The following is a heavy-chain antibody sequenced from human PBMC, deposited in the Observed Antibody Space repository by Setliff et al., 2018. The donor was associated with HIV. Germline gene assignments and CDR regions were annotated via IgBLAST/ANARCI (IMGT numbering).Heavy chain of an antibody. CDR2: ISTYNGNT. CDR1: GYMFTSYG. D-gene: IGHD4-4*01. V-gene: IGHV1-18*01. J-gene: IGHJ4*02. CDR3: ARLRGAYSGGPGGY. Sequence: ASVKVSCKASGYMFTSYGIGWVRQAPGQGLEWMAWISTYNGNTNYAQKLQGRVTMTTDTSTSTAYMELRSLRSDDTAVYYCARLRGAYSGGPGGYWGQGTLVTVSS.